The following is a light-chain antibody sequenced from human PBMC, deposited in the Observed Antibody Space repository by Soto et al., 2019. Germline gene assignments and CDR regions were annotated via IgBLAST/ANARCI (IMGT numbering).Light chain of an antibody. J-gene: IGKJ1*01. CDR3: QQYGSSGT. CDR2: GAS. CDR1: QSLLHNGGETY. Sequence: DVVLTQTPLSLSVTPGQPASISCKSSQSLLHNGGETYLFWYLQKPGQAPRLLIYGASNRATGIPDRFSGSGSGTDFTLTISRLEPEDFAVYYCQQYGSSGTFGQGTKVDIK. V-gene: IGKV2D-29*01.